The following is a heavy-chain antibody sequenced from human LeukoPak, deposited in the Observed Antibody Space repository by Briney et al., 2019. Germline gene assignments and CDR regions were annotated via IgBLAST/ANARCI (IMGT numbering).Heavy chain of an antibody. CDR1: GGSISSGDYY. CDR2: IYYSGST. V-gene: IGHV4-30-4*08. CDR3: ARDTRHYYDSSAQYYFDY. D-gene: IGHD3-22*01. Sequence: PSETLSLTCTVSGGSISSGDYYWSWIRQPPGKGLEWIGYIYYSGSTYYNPSLKSRVTISVDRSKNQFSLKLSSVTAADTAVYYCARDTRHYYDSSAQYYFDYWGQGTLVTVSS. J-gene: IGHJ4*02.